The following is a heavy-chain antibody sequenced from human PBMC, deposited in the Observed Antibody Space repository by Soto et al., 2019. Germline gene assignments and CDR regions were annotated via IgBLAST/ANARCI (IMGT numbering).Heavy chain of an antibody. CDR3: AKDGTYYDFWSGYFTDY. Sequence: EVQLLESGGGLVQPGGSLRLSCAASGFTFSSYAMGWFPQAPGKGLEWVSAISGRGGSTYYADSVKGRFTISRDNSTNTLYLQMNSLRAEDTAVYYCAKDGTYYDFWSGYFTDYWGQGTLVTVSS. J-gene: IGHJ4*02. CDR1: GFTFSSYA. CDR2: ISGRGGST. D-gene: IGHD3-3*01. V-gene: IGHV3-23*01.